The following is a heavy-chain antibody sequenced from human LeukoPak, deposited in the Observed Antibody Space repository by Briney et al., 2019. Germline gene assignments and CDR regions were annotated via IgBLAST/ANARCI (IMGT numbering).Heavy chain of an antibody. CDR1: GFTFSSYA. D-gene: IGHD2-15*01. J-gene: IGHJ3*02. CDR2: ISYDGSNK. CDR3: ASIVVVAAADAFDI. V-gene: IGHV3-30*04. Sequence: GGSLRLSCAASGFTFSSYAMHWVRQAPGKGLEWVAVISYDGSNKYYADSVKGRFTISGDNSKNTLYLQMNSLRAEDTAVYYCASIVVVAAADAFDIWGQGTMVTVSS.